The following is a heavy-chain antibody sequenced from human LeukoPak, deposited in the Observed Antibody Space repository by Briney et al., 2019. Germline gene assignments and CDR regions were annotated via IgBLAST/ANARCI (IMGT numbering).Heavy chain of an antibody. CDR3: ARDGGLPGAAAGTKWFDP. Sequence: GGSLRLSCAAPGFTFSSYSMNWARQAPGKGLEWVSYISSSSSTIYYADSVKGRFTISRDNAKNSLYLQMNSLRAEDTAVYYCARDGGLPGAAAGTKWFDPWGQGTLVTVSS. CDR1: GFTFSSYS. D-gene: IGHD6-13*01. J-gene: IGHJ5*02. CDR2: ISSSSSTI. V-gene: IGHV3-48*01.